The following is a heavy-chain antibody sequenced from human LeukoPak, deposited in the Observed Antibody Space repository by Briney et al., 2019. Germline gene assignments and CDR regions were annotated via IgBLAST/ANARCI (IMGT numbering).Heavy chain of an antibody. J-gene: IGHJ6*02. CDR3: AFGSCYSCYYYYGMDV. Sequence: PGGSLRLSCAASGFTFSSYAMSWVRQAPGKGLEWVSAISGSAGSTYYADSVKGRFTISRDNSKNTLSLQMNSLRVEDTAVYYCAFGSCYSCYYYYGMDVWGQGTTVTVSS. D-gene: IGHD2-15*01. CDR2: ISGSAGST. CDR1: GFTFSSYA. V-gene: IGHV3-23*01.